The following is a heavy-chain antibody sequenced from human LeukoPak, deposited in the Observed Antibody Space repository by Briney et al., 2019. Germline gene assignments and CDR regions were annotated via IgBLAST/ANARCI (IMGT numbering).Heavy chain of an antibody. J-gene: IGHJ4*02. CDR2: ISGSGDST. CDR3: SKGASEWFTTPSAFFHY. Sequence: GGSLRLSCAASGFTFSNYAINWVRQAPGKGLEWVSGISGSGDSTFLADSVKGRFTISRDNSKNTVYLHMDSLRAEDSALYYCSKGASEWFTTPSAFFHYWGQATLVTVSS. D-gene: IGHD3-3*01. CDR1: GFTFSNYA. V-gene: IGHV3-23*01.